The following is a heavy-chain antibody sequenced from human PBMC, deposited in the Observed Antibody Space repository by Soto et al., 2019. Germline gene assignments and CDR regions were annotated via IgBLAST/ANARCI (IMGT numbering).Heavy chain of an antibody. CDR3: ARDPVGVTHFDY. J-gene: IGHJ4*02. D-gene: IGHD1-26*01. Sequence: SETLSLTCAVSGDSISSTFWWTWVRQPPGKGLEWIGEVYHSGSTRYNPSLKSRVTISIDTSKNQFSLKLSSVTAADTAVYYCARDPVGVTHFDYWGQGALVTVSS. V-gene: IGHV4-4*02. CDR1: GDSISSTFW. CDR2: VYHSGST.